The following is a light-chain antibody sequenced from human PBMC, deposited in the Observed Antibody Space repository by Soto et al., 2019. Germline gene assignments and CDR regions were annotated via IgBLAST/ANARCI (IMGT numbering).Light chain of an antibody. CDR2: KAS. Sequence: DIQMTQSPSTLSGSVGDRVTITCRASQTISSWLAXXQXKPGKATKLLIYKASTLKSGVPSRFSCSGSGTEFTLTISSLQPNDFATYYCQHYNSYSEAFGQG. CDR3: QHYNSYSEA. J-gene: IGKJ1*01. CDR1: QTISSW. V-gene: IGKV1-5*03.